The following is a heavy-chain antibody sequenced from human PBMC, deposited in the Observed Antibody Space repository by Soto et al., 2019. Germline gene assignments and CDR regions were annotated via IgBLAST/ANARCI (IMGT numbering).Heavy chain of an antibody. CDR1: GFTFSSYA. Sequence: PGGSLRLSCAASGFTFSSYAMSWVRQAPGKGLEWVSAISGSGGSTYYADSVKGRFTISRDNSKNTLYLQMNSLRAEDTAVYYCAAHGELLCPNYYYGMDVWGQGTTVTVSS. CDR2: ISGSGGST. V-gene: IGHV3-23*01. D-gene: IGHD3-10*01. J-gene: IGHJ6*02. CDR3: AAHGELLCPNYYYGMDV.